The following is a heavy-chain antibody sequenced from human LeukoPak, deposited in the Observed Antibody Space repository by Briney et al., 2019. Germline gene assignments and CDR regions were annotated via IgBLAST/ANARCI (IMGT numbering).Heavy chain of an antibody. CDR1: GFSISSYW. J-gene: IGHJ4*02. CDR2: INPDGSPT. Sequence: PGGSLRLSCAASGFSISSYWIHWVRQAPGKGLVWVSRINPDGSPTYYADSVKGRITISRDNSKNTLYLQMNSLRAEDTAVYYCVRGVADSYGQFDNWGQGTLVTVSS. D-gene: IGHD3-10*01. V-gene: IGHV3-74*01. CDR3: VRGVADSYGQFDN.